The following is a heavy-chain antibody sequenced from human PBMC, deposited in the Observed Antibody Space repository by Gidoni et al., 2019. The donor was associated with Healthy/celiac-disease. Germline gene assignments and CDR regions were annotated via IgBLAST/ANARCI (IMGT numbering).Heavy chain of an antibody. CDR2: ISYDGNNK. V-gene: IGHV3-30*18. CDR1: GFTFRSYG. J-gene: IGHJ4*02. CDR3: AKVGDYGNYHPYFDY. D-gene: IGHD4-17*01. Sequence: VQLVASGGGVVQPGRSLRLSCAASGFTFRSYGMHWVRQAPGKGLEWVAVISYDGNNKYYADSVKGRFTISRDNSKNTLYLHMNSLRAEDTAVYYCAKVGDYGNYHPYFDYWGQGTLVTVSS.